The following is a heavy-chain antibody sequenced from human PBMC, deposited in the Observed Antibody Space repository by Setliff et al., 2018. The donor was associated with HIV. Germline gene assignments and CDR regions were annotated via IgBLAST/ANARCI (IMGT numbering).Heavy chain of an antibody. CDR2: IKSKTDGGTT. Sequence: GGSLRLSCAASGFFFKNAWMSWVRQAPGKGLEWIGRIKSKTDGGTTDYAAPVKGRFTISRDDSKNMLNLQMDSLQAEDTGVYYCTTVPGDSSGYSYDYWGQGTLVTVSS. CDR3: TTVPGDSSGYSYDY. J-gene: IGHJ4*02. V-gene: IGHV3-15*01. D-gene: IGHD3-22*01. CDR1: GFFFKNAW.